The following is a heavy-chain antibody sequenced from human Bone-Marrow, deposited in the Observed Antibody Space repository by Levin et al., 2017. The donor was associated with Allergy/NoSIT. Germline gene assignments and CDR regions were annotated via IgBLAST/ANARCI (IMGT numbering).Heavy chain of an antibody. Sequence: SETLSLTCAVYGGSFSGYYWSWIRQPPGKGLEWIGEINHSGSTNYNPSLKSRVTISVDTSKNQFSLKLSSVTAADTAVYYCARVTIAVAGKGGDFDYWGQGTLVTVSS. CDR2: INHSGST. CDR1: GGSFSGYY. V-gene: IGHV4-34*01. J-gene: IGHJ4*02. CDR3: ARVTIAVAGKGGDFDY. D-gene: IGHD6-19*01.